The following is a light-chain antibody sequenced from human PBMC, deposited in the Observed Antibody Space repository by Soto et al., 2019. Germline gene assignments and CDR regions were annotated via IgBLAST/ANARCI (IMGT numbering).Light chain of an antibody. Sequence: DIQMTQSPSTLSASVGDRVTITCRASQSISGLLAWYQQKPGRAPTLLIYKASTLESGVPSRFSGSGSGTEFTLTISSLQPDDLATYYCQQYNSYPLTFGQGTRLEIK. J-gene: IGKJ5*01. CDR3: QQYNSYPLT. V-gene: IGKV1-5*03. CDR2: KAS. CDR1: QSISGL.